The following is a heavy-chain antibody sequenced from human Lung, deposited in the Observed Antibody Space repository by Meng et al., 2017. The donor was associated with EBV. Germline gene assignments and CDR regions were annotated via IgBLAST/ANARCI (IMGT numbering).Heavy chain of an antibody. CDR3: ARHDGGYGDYFDH. V-gene: IGHV4-39*01. D-gene: IGHD5-12*01. J-gene: IGHJ4*02. CDR2: IYYSGST. CDR1: SASISSSRHY. Sequence: QVHLQESGPGRVKPSGTLSLTCTVSSASISSSRHYWGWIRQPPGKGLEWIGSIYYSGSTYYNPSLRSRVTMSLDTPKNQFSLKLSSVTATDTAVYYCARHDGGYGDYFDHWGQGTLVTVSS.